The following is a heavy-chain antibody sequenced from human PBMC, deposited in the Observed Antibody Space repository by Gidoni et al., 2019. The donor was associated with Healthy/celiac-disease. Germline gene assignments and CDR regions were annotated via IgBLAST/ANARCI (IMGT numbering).Heavy chain of an antibody. J-gene: IGHJ4*02. CDR2: ISGSGGST. V-gene: IGHV3-23*01. Sequence: EVQLLASGGGLVQPAGFLRLSCAASGFTFSRYALSWVRQAPGKVLECVSSISGSGGSTYYAESVKGRFTISRDNSKNTLYLQMNSLRAEDTAVYYCAKDNSNSLEGSDYWGQGTLVTVSS. D-gene: IGHD4-4*01. CDR1: GFTFSRYA. CDR3: AKDNSNSLEGSDY.